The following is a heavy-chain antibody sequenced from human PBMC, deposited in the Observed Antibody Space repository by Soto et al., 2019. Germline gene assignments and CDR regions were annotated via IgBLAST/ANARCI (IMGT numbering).Heavy chain of an antibody. J-gene: IGHJ4*02. CDR1: GYPVAPYG. Sequence: SVKRSSKAPGYPVAPYGSSLVRQAPGQGLEWMGWISAYNHNTHYSQRLKCRVTMTTDTSTSTAYMELRSLRSDDTAGYFCARGPPFTSRWPDGHYWGRGTLVTV. V-gene: IGHV1-18*01. CDR3: ARGPPFTSRWPDGHY. CDR2: ISAYNHNT. D-gene: IGHD6-13*01.